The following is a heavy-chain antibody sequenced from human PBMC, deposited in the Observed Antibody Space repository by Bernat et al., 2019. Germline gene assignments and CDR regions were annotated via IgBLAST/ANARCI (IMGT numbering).Heavy chain of an antibody. CDR1: GFTVSSNY. CDR3: ARDWSETTVHQGRDYDYYYYMDV. D-gene: IGHD4-4*01. V-gene: IGHV3-66*01. CDR2: IYSGGST. J-gene: IGHJ6*03. Sequence: EVQLVESGGGLVQPGGSLRLSCAASGFTVSSNYMSWVRQAPGKGLEWGSVIYSGGSTYYADSVKGRFTISRDNSKNTLYLQMNSLRAEDTAVYYCARDWSETTVHQGRDYDYYYYMDVWGKGTTVTVSS.